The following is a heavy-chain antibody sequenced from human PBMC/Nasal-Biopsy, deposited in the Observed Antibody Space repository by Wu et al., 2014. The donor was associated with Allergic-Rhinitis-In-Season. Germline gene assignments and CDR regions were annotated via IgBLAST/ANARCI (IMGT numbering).Heavy chain of an antibody. V-gene: IGHV3-30*04. D-gene: IGHD3-10*01. CDR3: ARNPIDEVQGVSYYYGMDV. CDR1: GFTFSSYA. J-gene: IGHJ6*02. Sequence: LRLSCAASGFTFSSYAMHWVRQAPGKGLEWVAVISGSGGSTYDADSVKGRFTISRDNSKNTLYLQMNSLRAEDTAVYYCARNPIDEVQGVSYYYGMDVWGQGTTVTVSS. CDR2: ISGSGGST.